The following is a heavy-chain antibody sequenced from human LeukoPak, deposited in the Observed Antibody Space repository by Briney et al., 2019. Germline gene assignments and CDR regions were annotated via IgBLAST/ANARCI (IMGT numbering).Heavy chain of an antibody. J-gene: IGHJ4*02. CDR3: ARGGGSSGYYTDY. Sequence: SHTLSPTCALYAGSFSGYYWSSIRQPPGKWREWSGEINHSGSTNYNPSLKSRATISVDTSKNQFSLMLSSVTAADTAVYYCARGGGSSGYYTDYWGQGTLVTVSS. V-gene: IGHV4-34*01. D-gene: IGHD3-22*01. CDR1: AGSFSGYY. CDR2: INHSGST.